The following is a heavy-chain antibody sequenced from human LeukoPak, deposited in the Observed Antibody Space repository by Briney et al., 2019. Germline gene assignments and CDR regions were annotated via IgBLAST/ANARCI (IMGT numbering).Heavy chain of an antibody. D-gene: IGHD2-2*01. CDR1: GFTFDDYT. V-gene: IGHV3-43*01. Sequence: GGSLRLSCAASGFTFDDYTMHWVRQAPGKGLEWVSLISWDGGSTYYADSVKGRFTISRDNAKNSLYLQMNSLRAEDTAVYYCARTSRDIVVVPAAESRYYYYYYMDVWGKGTTVTISS. CDR3: ARTSRDIVVVPAAESRYYYYYYMDV. CDR2: ISWDGGST. J-gene: IGHJ6*03.